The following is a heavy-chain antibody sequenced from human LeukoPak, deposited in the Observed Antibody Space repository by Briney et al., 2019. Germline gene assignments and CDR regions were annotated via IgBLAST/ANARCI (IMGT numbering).Heavy chain of an antibody. J-gene: IGHJ2*01. CDR2: ISWNSGSI. D-gene: IGHD2-21*02. V-gene: IGHV3-9*01. CDR1: GFTFDDYA. Sequence: PGRSLRLSCAASGFTFDDYAMHWVRQAPGKGLEWVSGISWNSGSIGYADSVKGRFTISRDNAKNSLYLQMNSLRAEDTALYYCAKDIITYCGGDCYSRYFDLWGRGTLVTVS. CDR3: AKDIITYCGGDCYSRYFDL.